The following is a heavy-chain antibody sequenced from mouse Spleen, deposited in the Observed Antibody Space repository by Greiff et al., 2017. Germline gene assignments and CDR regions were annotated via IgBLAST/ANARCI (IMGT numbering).Heavy chain of an antibody. D-gene: IGHD1-1*01. Sequence: EVKLVESGGGLVKPGGSLKLSCAASGFTFSSYAMSWVRQTPEKRLEWVATINSGGSYTYYPDSVKGRFTISRDNAKNTLYLQMSSLRSEDTAMYYCARHGDYYGSSYGYFDVWGAGTTVTVSS. J-gene: IGHJ1*01. CDR3: ARHGDYYGSSYGYFDV. CDR2: INSGGSYT. CDR1: GFTFSSYA. V-gene: IGHV5-9-3*01.